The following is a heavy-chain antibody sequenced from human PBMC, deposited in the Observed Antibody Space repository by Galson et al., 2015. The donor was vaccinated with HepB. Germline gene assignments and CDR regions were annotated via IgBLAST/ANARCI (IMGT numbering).Heavy chain of an antibody. J-gene: IGHJ3*02. D-gene: IGHD2-2*01. CDR1: GFTFHDYT. Sequence: SLRLSCAASGFTFHDYTMHWVRQVPGKGLEWISLISWDGSSAHYGDSVKGRFTVSRDNSKKSLYLQMSSLRTEDTALYYCAKDCSSTSCDGAFDIWGQGTMVTVSS. V-gene: IGHV3-43*01. CDR3: AKDCSSTSCDGAFDI. CDR2: ISWDGSSA.